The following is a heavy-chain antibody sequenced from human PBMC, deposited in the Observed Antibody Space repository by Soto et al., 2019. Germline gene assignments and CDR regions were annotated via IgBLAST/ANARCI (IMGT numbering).Heavy chain of an antibody. Sequence: QVQLQESGPGLVKPSETLSLTCTVSGGSISSYYWSWIRQPPGKGLEWIGYIYYSGSTNYNPSLKSRVTISVHTSTNQFSQQLTSVTAADTAVYSCARGLAVAGTRRYNWFDPGGQGTLVTVSS. CDR2: IYYSGST. J-gene: IGHJ5*02. CDR3: ARGLAVAGTRRYNWFDP. V-gene: IGHV4-59*01. D-gene: IGHD6-19*01. CDR1: GGSISSYY.